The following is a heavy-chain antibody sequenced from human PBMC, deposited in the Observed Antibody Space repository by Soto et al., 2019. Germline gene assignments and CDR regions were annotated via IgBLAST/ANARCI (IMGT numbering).Heavy chain of an antibody. V-gene: IGHV3-23*01. D-gene: IGHD3-10*01. CDR1: GFSFSSCA. CDR2: FSGSGGRT. Sequence: AGSLRLSCAASGFSFSSCALSCVSRAPGRGVVWVSAFSGSGGRTYYEDSVKGRFTISRDTSKNTLYLQMNSLRAADTAVYYCAKDASVSWLAELFYVFDYWGQGTRVTVSS. CDR3: AKDASVSWLAELFYVFDY. J-gene: IGHJ4*02.